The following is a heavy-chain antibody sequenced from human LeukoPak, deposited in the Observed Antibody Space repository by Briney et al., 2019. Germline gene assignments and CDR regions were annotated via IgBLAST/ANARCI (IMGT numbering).Heavy chain of an antibody. D-gene: IGHD2-15*01. J-gene: IGHJ4*02. CDR2: IGAYNGDT. CDR3: TRDHCRGDNCPSFDY. Sequence: GASVKVSCKPSGYTFTSFGISWVRQAPGQGLEWMGWIGAYNGDTNYGQKFQGRVTMTTDTSTSTAYMDLRSLRSDDTAVYYCTRDHCRGDNCPSFDYWGQGTLVTVSS. CDR1: GYTFTSFG. V-gene: IGHV1-18*04.